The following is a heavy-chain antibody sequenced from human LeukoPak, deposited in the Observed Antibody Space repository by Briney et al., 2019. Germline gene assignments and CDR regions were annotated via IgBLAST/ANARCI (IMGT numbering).Heavy chain of an antibody. Sequence: SETLSLTCTVSGGSISSYYWSWIRQPPGKGLEWIGYIYYSGSTNYNPSLKSRVTISVDTSKNQFSLKLSSVTAADTAVYYCARGGGYSYGYTPHDYWGQGTLVTVSS. CDR2: IYYSGST. D-gene: IGHD5-18*01. CDR1: GGSISSYY. J-gene: IGHJ4*02. CDR3: ARGGGYSYGYTPHDY. V-gene: IGHV4-59*01.